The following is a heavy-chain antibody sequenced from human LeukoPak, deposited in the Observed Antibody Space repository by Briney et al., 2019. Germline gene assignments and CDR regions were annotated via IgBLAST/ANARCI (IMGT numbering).Heavy chain of an antibody. CDR1: GFTFSSYA. CDR3: ARSDCSSTSCYRSDAFDI. CDR2: ISYDGSNK. V-gene: IGHV3-30*04. D-gene: IGHD2-2*01. Sequence: GRSLRLSCAASGFTFSSYAMHWVRQATGKGLDWVAVISYDGSNKYYADSVKGRFTISRDNSKNTLYLQMNSLRAEDTAVYYCARSDCSSTSCYRSDAFDIWGQGTMVTVSS. J-gene: IGHJ3*02.